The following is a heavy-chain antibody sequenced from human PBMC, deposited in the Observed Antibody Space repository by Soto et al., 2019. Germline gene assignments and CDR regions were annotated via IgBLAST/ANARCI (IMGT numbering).Heavy chain of an antibody. Sequence: QITLKESGPTLVKPTQTLTLTCTASGLSFGTSGVGVGWIRQPPGKALEWLALIYWNDDQRYSPSLKSSLTITKDTSKNQVVLTMTNVDPADTATYYCASMTTVATAAFDIWGQGIMVTVPS. CDR1: GLSFGTSGVG. D-gene: IGHD4-17*01. J-gene: IGHJ3*02. V-gene: IGHV2-5*01. CDR3: ASMTTVATAAFDI. CDR2: IYWNDDQ.